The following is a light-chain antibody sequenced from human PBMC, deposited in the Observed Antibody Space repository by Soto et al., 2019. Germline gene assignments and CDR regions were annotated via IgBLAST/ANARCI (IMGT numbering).Light chain of an antibody. V-gene: IGKV3-20*01. Sequence: ELVLTQSPGTLSLSPGERATLSCRASQSVSGSFLAWYQQDPGQAPRLLISGASRRATGIPDRFSGSGSGTDFTLTISSLQSEDFAVYYCQQYHSWPPRTFGQGTKVDIK. CDR1: QSVSGSF. CDR2: GAS. J-gene: IGKJ1*01. CDR3: QQYHSWPPRT.